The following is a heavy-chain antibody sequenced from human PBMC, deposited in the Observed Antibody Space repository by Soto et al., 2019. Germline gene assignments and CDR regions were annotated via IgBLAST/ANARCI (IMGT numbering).Heavy chain of an antibody. V-gene: IGHV1-69*02. Sequence: QVQLVQSGAEVKKPGSSVKVSCKASGGTFSSYTISCVRQAPGQGLEWMGRIIPILGIANYAQKFQGRVTITADKSTSTAYMELSSLRSEDTDEYYCARADDSSGYYCNYWGQGTLVTVSS. J-gene: IGHJ4*02. CDR3: ARADDSSGYYCNY. D-gene: IGHD3-22*01. CDR1: GGTFSSYT. CDR2: IIPILGIA.